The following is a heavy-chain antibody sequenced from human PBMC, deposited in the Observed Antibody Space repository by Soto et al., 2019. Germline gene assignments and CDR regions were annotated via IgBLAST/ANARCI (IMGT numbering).Heavy chain of an antibody. V-gene: IGHV1-46*01. D-gene: IGHD2-21*02. Sequence: ASVKVSCKTSGYDFFKYNMHWVRQAPGQGLEWMGVINPNGGYTRHAQKLQGRVIMTRDTSSKIVYMELSGLTSEDTAMYYCTRADSDVVILPDVRPLLDLWGQGALVTVSS. J-gene: IGHJ4*02. CDR2: INPNGGYT. CDR3: TRADSDVVILPDVRPLLDL. CDR1: GYDFFKYN.